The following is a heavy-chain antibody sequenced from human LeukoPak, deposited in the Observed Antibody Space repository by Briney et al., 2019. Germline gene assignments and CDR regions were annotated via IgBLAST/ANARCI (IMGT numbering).Heavy chain of an antibody. CDR1: GGSISSYY. CDR2: IYYSGST. CDR3: ARFSSIFGVTTFDY. J-gene: IGHJ4*02. V-gene: IGHV4-59*01. Sequence: PSETLSLTCTVSGGSISSYYWSWIRQPPGKGLEWIGYIYYSGSTNYNPSLKSRVTISVDTSKNQFSLKLSSVTAADTAVYYCARFSSIFGVTTFDYWGQGTLVTVSS. D-gene: IGHD3-3*01.